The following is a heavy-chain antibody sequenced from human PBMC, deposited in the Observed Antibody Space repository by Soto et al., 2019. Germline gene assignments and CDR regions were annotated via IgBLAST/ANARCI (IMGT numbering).Heavy chain of an antibody. CDR2: IYPRDSDT. CDR1: GCSFSTYW. CDR3: ARVKMTAVTLKYYYGLDV. V-gene: IGHV5-51*01. J-gene: IGHJ6*02. Sequence: RGGSLKISCRGSGCSFSTYWIGWVRQKPGKGLEWVGTIYPRDSDTRYSPSFQGQVTISADKSINTAYLQWSSLKASDTATYYCARVKMTAVTLKYYYGLDVWGQGTTVTVSS. D-gene: IGHD4-17*01.